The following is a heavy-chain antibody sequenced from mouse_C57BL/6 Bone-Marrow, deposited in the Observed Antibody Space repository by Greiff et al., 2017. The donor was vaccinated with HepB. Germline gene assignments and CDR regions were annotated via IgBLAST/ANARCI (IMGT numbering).Heavy chain of an antibody. V-gene: IGHV5-6*01. CDR2: IRSGGSYT. Sequence: DVQLVESGADLVKPGGSLKLSCAASGYTFRSYGMSWVRQTPDKRLEWVGTIRSGGSYTYYPESVKGRFTISGDNAKNTMYLQMSRLKSEDTAMYYCARREDYWGQGTTLTVSS. CDR1: GYTFRSYG. CDR3: ARREDY. J-gene: IGHJ2*01.